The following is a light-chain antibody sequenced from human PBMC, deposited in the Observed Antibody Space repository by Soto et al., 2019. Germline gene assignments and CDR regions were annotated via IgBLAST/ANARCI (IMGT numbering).Light chain of an antibody. CDR2: DAS. CDR3: QQYNSYPWT. V-gene: IGKV1-5*01. CDR1: QSISSW. J-gene: IGKJ1*01. Sequence: DIQMTQSPSTLSASVGDRFTMTFRASQSISSWLAWYQQKPGKAPKLLIYDASSLESGVPSRFSGSGSGTDFTLTISSLQPEDFATYYCQQYNSYPWTFGQGTKVDIK.